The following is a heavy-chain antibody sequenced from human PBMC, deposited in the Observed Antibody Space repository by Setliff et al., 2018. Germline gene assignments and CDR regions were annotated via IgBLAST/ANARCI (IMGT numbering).Heavy chain of an antibody. CDR1: SYTFTNYG. CDR2: ITAYDGNT. CDR3: TRGPKDFVVLAAAVCFDF. J-gene: IGHJ4*02. Sequence: ASVKVSCKTSSYTFTNYGINWVRQAPGRGLEWMGWITAYDGNTHYAQKFQGRVTMTADASTSTANMELRGLRSDDTAVYYCTRGPKDFVVLAAAVCFDFWGQGTLVTVSS. D-gene: IGHD2-15*01. V-gene: IGHV1-18*01.